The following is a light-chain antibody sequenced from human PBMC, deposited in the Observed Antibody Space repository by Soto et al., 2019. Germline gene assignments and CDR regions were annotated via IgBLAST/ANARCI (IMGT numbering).Light chain of an antibody. Sequence: EIVMTQSPATLSVSPGEGATLSCRASQSVSSNLAWNQQKPGQAPRLLIFGASTRATGIPARFSGSGSGAEFSLTISALQSEDFAIYYCQQYSNWPRTFGGGTKVDIK. CDR2: GAS. J-gene: IGKJ4*01. CDR3: QQYSNWPRT. V-gene: IGKV3-15*01. CDR1: QSVSSN.